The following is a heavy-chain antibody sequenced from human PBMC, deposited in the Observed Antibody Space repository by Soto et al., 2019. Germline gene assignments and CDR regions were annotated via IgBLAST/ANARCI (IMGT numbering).Heavy chain of an antibody. D-gene: IGHD2-2*02. CDR3: ARGSEVVPAAIPYYYYGMDV. J-gene: IGHJ6*02. CDR1: GFTFSSYW. Sequence: TGGSLRLSCAASGFTFSSYWMSWVRQAPGKGLEWVANIKQDGSEKYYVDSVKGRFTISRDNAKNSLYLQMNSLRAEDTAVYYCARGSEVVPAAIPYYYYGMDVWGQGTTVTVSS. CDR2: IKQDGSEK. V-gene: IGHV3-7*01.